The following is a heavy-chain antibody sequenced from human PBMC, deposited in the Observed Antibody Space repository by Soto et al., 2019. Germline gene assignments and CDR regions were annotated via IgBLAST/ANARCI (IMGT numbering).Heavy chain of an antibody. CDR3: AKASGYTYGYPLDD. CDR2: ISGSDGNT. J-gene: IGHJ4*02. Sequence: GGSLRISWGASVGTFSAYAGSWVRQAPVKGLEWVSCISGSDGNTYYADSVKGRFTISRDYSKNTLYLQMSSLRAEDTALYYCAKASGYTYGYPLDDWGRGTLVTVSS. V-gene: IGHV3-23*01. D-gene: IGHD5-18*01. CDR1: VGTFSAYA.